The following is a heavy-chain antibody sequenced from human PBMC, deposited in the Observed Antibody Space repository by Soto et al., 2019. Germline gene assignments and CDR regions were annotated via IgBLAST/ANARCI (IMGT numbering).Heavy chain of an antibody. CDR1: GFTVSSNY. CDR3: ARGGSGYESNYYYYGMDV. V-gene: IGHV3-66*01. J-gene: IGHJ6*02. CDR2: IYSGGSR. Sequence: EVQLVESGGGLVQPGGSLRLSCAASGFTVSSNYMSWVRQAPGKGLEWVSVIYSGGSRYYADSVKGRFTICRDNSKNKLYLQMNSLRAEDTAVYYCARGGSGYESNYYYYGMDVWGQGTTVTVSS. D-gene: IGHD5-12*01.